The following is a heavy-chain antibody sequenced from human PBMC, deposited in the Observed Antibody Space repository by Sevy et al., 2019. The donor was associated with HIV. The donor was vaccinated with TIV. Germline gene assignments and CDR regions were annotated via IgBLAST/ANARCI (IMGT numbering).Heavy chain of an antibody. V-gene: IGHV1-18*01. Sequence: ASVKVSCKASGCRFTNFGLSWVRQAPGQGLEWMGWISGHDGETNYAQRFQGRVTLTTDKSTRTAYMELRSLRSDDTATYFCARGVDSYGAYYYYMDVWGSGTTVTVSS. CDR3: ARGVDSYGAYYYYMDV. D-gene: IGHD4-17*01. CDR2: ISGHDGET. CDR1: GCRFTNFG. J-gene: IGHJ6*03.